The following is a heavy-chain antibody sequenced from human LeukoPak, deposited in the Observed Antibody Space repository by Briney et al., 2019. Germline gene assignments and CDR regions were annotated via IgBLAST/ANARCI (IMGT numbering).Heavy chain of an antibody. Sequence: ASVKVSCKASGYTFTSHDINWVRQAGGQGLEWMGWMSPNNGNTGYARKFQGRVTMTRNTSISTAYMELSSLRSEDTAVYYCARGLARTSMVTRGGVRFDYWGQGTLVTVSS. J-gene: IGHJ4*02. CDR3: ARGLARTSMVTRGGVRFDY. CDR2: MSPNNGNT. CDR1: GYTFTSHD. V-gene: IGHV1-8*01. D-gene: IGHD5-18*01.